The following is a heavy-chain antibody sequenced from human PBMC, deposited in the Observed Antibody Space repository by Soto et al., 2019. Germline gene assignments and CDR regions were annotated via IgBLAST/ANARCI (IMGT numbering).Heavy chain of an antibody. V-gene: IGHV4-59*01. Sequence: SETLSLTCTVSGGSISSYYWSWIRQPPGKGLEWIGYIYYSGSTNYNPSLKSRVTISVDTSKNQFSLKLSSVTAADTAVYYCERGGKEVFWGVYPLHWFDPWGQETLVTVS. J-gene: IGHJ5*02. D-gene: IGHD3-3*01. CDR3: ERGGKEVFWGVYPLHWFDP. CDR1: GGSISSYY. CDR2: IYYSGST.